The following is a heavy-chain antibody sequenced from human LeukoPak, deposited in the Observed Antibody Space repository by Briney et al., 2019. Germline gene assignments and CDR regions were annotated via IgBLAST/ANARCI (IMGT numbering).Heavy chain of an antibody. Sequence: GWFMRLSCAASGFTFSSYAMHWVRQAPGKGLVLVSRINRDGSSTSYADPVKCRFTISRDNAKNTLYLKMNSLRAEDTAVYYCARRSAAKDAFDIWGQGTMVTVSS. V-gene: IGHV3-74*01. CDR3: ARRSAAKDAFDI. CDR1: GFTFSSYA. D-gene: IGHD6-25*01. J-gene: IGHJ3*02. CDR2: INRDGSST.